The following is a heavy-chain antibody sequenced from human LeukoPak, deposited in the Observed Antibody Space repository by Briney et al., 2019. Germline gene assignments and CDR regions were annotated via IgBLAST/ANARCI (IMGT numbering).Heavy chain of an antibody. Sequence: PSETLSLTCTVSGGSISSSSYYWGWIRQPPGEGPEWIGSIYYSGSTYYNPSLKSRVTISVDTSKNQFSLKLSSVTAADTAVYYCARHHSVTAYFDPWGQGTLVTVSS. V-gene: IGHV4-39*01. D-gene: IGHD2-21*02. J-gene: IGHJ5*02. CDR2: IYYSGST. CDR1: GGSISSSSYY. CDR3: ARHHSVTAYFDP.